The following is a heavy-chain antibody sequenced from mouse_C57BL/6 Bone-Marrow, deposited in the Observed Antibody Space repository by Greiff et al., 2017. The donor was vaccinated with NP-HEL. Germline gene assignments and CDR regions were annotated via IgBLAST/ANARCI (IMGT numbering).Heavy chain of an antibody. Sequence: EVQLVESEGGLVQPGSSMKLSCTASGFTFSDYYMAWVRPVPEKGLEWVANINYDGSSTYYLDSLKSRFIISRDNAKNILYLQMSSLRSEDTAPYYCARDTSDYASSYVGYFDVWGTGTTVTASS. D-gene: IGHD1-1*01. CDR2: INYDGSST. V-gene: IGHV5-16*01. CDR1: GFTFSDYY. CDR3: ARDTSDYASSYVGYFDV. J-gene: IGHJ1*03.